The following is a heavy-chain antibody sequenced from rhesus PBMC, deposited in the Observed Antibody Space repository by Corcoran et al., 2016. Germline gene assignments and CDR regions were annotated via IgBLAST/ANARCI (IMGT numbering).Heavy chain of an antibody. Sequence: QVQLQESGPGVVKPSETVSLTCAVSGGSISSICHYWSWIRQAHGKGLDWIGNISNGGRTNHHPSLKSRVPISRDTSKNQFSLKLGSVTTADTAVYYCARAGNTVGTRYFDLWGPGTPITISS. CDR1: GGSISSICHY. V-gene: IGHV4-122*02. CDR3: ARAGNTVGTRYFDL. D-gene: IGHD5-42*01. CDR2: ISNGGRT. J-gene: IGHJ2*01.